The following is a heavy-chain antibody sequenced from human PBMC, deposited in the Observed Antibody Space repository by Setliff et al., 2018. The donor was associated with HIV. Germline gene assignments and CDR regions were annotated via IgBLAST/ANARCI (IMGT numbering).Heavy chain of an antibody. Sequence: LSLTCTVSGGSISSISYYWGWIRQPPGKGLEWIGSIYYSGSTYYNPSLKSRVTISVDTSKNQFSLKLNSVTAADTAMYYCARHPPYCSGGSCYRGRGYYFDYWGQGMLVTVS. CDR1: GGSISSISYY. CDR2: IYYSGST. CDR3: ARHPPYCSGGSCYRGRGYYFDY. J-gene: IGHJ4*02. V-gene: IGHV4-39*01. D-gene: IGHD2-15*01.